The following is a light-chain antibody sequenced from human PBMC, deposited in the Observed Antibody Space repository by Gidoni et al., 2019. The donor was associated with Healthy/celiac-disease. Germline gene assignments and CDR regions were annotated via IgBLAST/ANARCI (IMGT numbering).Light chain of an antibody. CDR1: SIDGGGYNY. CDR2: DVS. V-gene: IGLV2-14*01. Sequence: QSALTQPASVSGSPGQSITISCTGTSIDGGGYNYVSWYQQHPGKATKLMIYDVSKRPSGVSNRFSGSKSVNTASLTISGLHAEDESDYYCSSYTRSSSPWVFGGGTKLTVL. CDR3: SSYTRSSSPWV. J-gene: IGLJ3*02.